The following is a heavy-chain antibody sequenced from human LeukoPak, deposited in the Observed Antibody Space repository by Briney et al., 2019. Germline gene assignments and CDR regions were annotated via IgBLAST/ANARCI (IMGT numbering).Heavy chain of an antibody. J-gene: IGHJ5*02. CDR2: ISSSGSTI. Sequence: GGSLRLSCTASGFTFSSYSMNWVRQAPGKGLEWVSYISSSGSTIYYADSVKGRFTISRDNAKNTLYLQMNSLRAEDTAVYYCARDYSSSYDSNWFDPWGQGTLVTVSS. CDR1: GFTFSSYS. V-gene: IGHV3-48*04. D-gene: IGHD6-13*01. CDR3: ARDYSSSYDSNWFDP.